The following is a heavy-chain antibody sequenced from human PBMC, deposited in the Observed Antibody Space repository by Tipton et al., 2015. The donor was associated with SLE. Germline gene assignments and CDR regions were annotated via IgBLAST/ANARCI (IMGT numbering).Heavy chain of an antibody. V-gene: IGHV4-4*07. Sequence: TLSLTCTVSGGSISSYYWSWIRQPAGKGLEWIGRIYTSGSTNYNPSLKSRVTMSVDTFKNQFSLKLSSVTAADTAVYYCARDIRDGYNGEDAVDIWGQGTMVTVSS. CDR2: IYTSGST. D-gene: IGHD5-24*01. CDR3: ARDIRDGYNGEDAVDI. CDR1: GGSISSYY. J-gene: IGHJ3*02.